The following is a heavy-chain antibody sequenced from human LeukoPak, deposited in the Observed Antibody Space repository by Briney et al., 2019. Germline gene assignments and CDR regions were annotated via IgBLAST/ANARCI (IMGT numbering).Heavy chain of an antibody. CDR3: ARDTSSSWYEWFDP. CDR1: GFTFSSYS. V-gene: IGHV3-21*01. CDR2: LSSSSSYI. D-gene: IGHD6-13*01. J-gene: IGHJ5*02. Sequence: GGALRLSCAASGFTFSSYSMNWVRQAPGEGLGWVSSLSSSSSYIYYADSVKGRFTISRDNAKNSLYLQMNSLRAEDTAVYYCARDTSSSWYEWFDPWGQGTLVTVSS.